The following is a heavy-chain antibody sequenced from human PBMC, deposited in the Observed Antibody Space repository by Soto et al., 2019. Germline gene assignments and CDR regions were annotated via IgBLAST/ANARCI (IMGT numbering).Heavy chain of an antibody. V-gene: IGHV4-39*01. CDR1: GGSIRSRTFW. D-gene: IGHD4-4*01. CDR2: MSSSGSS. Sequence: QLQLQESGPGLVKPSETLSLTCSVSGGSIRSRTFWWVWIRQPPGKGLEWIGAMSSSGSSYSSPSLKRRVTLSVDTSKNPLSLKLNSVTAADTAVYYCARHPRDDYNYGGSGIFDYWGQGTLVTVSS. J-gene: IGHJ4*02. CDR3: ARHPRDDYNYGGSGIFDY.